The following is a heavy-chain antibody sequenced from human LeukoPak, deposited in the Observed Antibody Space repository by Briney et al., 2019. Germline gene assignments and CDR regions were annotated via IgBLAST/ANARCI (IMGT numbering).Heavy chain of an antibody. D-gene: IGHD1-26*01. CDR2: IKQDGSEK. Sequence: GGSLRLSCAASGVTFSSYWMSWVRHAPGKGLEWVANIKQDGSEKYYVDSVKGRFTISRDNAKNSLYLQMNSLRAEDTAVYYCARVAEFVGATIYFDYWGQGTLVTVSS. CDR1: GVTFSSYW. J-gene: IGHJ4*02. CDR3: ARVAEFVGATIYFDY. V-gene: IGHV3-7*01.